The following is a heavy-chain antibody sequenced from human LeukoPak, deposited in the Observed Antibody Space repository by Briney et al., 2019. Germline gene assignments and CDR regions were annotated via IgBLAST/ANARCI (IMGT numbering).Heavy chain of an antibody. CDR1: GFTFSSYG. Sequence: PGGSLRLSCAASGFTFSSYGMHWVRQAPGKGLEWVAVISYDGSNKYYADSVKGRFTISRDNSKNTLYLQMNSLRAEDTAVYYCAKDQRHDYGLSNAFDIWGQGTMVTVSS. CDR3: AKDQRHDYGLSNAFDI. CDR2: ISYDGSNK. J-gene: IGHJ3*02. D-gene: IGHD4-17*01. V-gene: IGHV3-30*18.